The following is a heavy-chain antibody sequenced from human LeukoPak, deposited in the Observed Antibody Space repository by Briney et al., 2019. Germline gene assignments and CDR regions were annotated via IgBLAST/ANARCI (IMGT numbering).Heavy chain of an antibody. D-gene: IGHD1-26*01. CDR2: ISGSGGSR. CDR1: GFRFNDYY. CDR3: AKLREWELPDLFDY. V-gene: IGHV3-23*01. Sequence: GGSLRLSCAASGFRFNDYYMSWVRQAPGKGLEWVSGISGSGGSRFYTDSVKGRFTISRDNSKNTLYLQMNSLRAEDTAVYYCAKLREWELPDLFDYWGQGTLVTVSS. J-gene: IGHJ4*02.